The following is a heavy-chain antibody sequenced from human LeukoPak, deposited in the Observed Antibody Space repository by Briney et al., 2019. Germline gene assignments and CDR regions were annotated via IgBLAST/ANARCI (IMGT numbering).Heavy chain of an antibody. CDR3: GVIGVGATTYFFDY. CDR2: INPNSGGT. J-gene: IGHJ4*02. CDR1: GYTFTGYY. D-gene: IGHD1-26*01. V-gene: IGHV1-2*04. Sequence: GASVKVSCKASGYTFTGYYMHWVRQAPGQGLEWMGWINPNSGGTNYAQKFQGWVTMTRDTSISTAYMELSRLRSDDTAVYYCGVIGVGATTYFFDYWGQGTLVTVSS.